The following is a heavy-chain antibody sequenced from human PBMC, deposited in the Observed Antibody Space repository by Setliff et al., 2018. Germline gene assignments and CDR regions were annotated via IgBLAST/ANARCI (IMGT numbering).Heavy chain of an antibody. Sequence: PGGSLRLSCAASGFTFSTYWMTWVRQAPGKGLECVANIKKDGSETHYVDSVKGRFIISRDNAKDSLYLQMNSLRGEDTAVYYCARGTSGWFPHDYWGQGTLVTVS. CDR3: ARGTSGWFPHDY. J-gene: IGHJ4*02. D-gene: IGHD6-19*01. CDR2: IKKDGSET. CDR1: GFTFSTYW. V-gene: IGHV3-7*03.